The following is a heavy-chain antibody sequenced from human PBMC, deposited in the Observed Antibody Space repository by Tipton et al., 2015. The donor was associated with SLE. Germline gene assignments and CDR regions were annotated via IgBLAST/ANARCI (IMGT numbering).Heavy chain of an antibody. J-gene: IGHJ3*01. V-gene: IGHV4-59*11. Sequence: TLSLTCAVSGVSIRSHYWSWIRQSPGKGLEWIGYMYNNERTKYNLSLESRVSMSVETSKNQFTLKLRSVTAADTAVYYCASYYDFWRVQAFDVWGRGAKVTVSS. CDR3: ASYYDFWRVQAFDV. D-gene: IGHD3-3*01. CDR2: MYNNERT. CDR1: GVSIRSHY.